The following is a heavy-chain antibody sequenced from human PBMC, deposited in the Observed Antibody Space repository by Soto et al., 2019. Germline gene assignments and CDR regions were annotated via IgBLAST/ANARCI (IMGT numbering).Heavy chain of an antibody. D-gene: IGHD4-17*01. J-gene: IGHJ4*02. CDR1: GYNFPDFW. V-gene: IGHV5-51*01. Sequence: GESLKISCKASGYNFPDFWIGWVRQLPGKGLEWMGIIFPRDSDTKYRPSFQGQVTISADKSINTAYLQWSSLKASDTAMYYCATPYGNFDYWGQGTPVTVSS. CDR2: IFPRDSDT. CDR3: ATPYGNFDY.